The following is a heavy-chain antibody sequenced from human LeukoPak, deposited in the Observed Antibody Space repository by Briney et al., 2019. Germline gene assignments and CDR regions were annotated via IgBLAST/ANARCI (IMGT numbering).Heavy chain of an antibody. V-gene: IGHV4-34*01. CDR1: GGSFSGYY. J-gene: IGHJ4*02. CDR2: INHSGST. CDR3: ARGLASGYPPIPFDY. D-gene: IGHD3-3*01. Sequence: SETLSLTCAVYGGSFSGYYWSWLRQPPGKGLEWIGEINHSGSTKYNSSLKSRVTISVDTSKNEFSLNLTSVTAADTAIYYCARGLASGYPPIPFDYWGQGTLVTVSS.